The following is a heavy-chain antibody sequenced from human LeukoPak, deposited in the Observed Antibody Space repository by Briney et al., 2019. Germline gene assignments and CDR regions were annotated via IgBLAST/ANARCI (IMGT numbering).Heavy chain of an antibody. CDR1: GFTFSSYS. CDR2: ISSSSSYI. Sequence: GGSLRLPCAASGFTFSSYSMNWVRQAPGKGLEWVLSISSSSSYIYYADSVKGRFTISRDNAKNSLYLQMNSLRAEDTAVYYCAREEGVPAATNWGQGTLVTVSS. CDR3: AREEGVPAATN. V-gene: IGHV3-21*01. J-gene: IGHJ4*02. D-gene: IGHD2-2*01.